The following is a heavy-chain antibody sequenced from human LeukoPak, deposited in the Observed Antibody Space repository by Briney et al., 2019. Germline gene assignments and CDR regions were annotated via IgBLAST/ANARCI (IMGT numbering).Heavy chain of an antibody. V-gene: IGHV3-7*01. D-gene: IGHD3-22*01. Sequence: GGSLRLSCAASGFTFSSYWMSWVRQAPGKGLEWVANIKQDGSEKYYVDSVKGRFTISRDNAKNSLYLQMNSLRAEDTAVYYCAKDAAGARYYYDSSGSDAFDIWGQGTMVTVSS. CDR3: AKDAAGARYYYDSSGSDAFDI. CDR1: GFTFSSYW. CDR2: IKQDGSEK. J-gene: IGHJ3*02.